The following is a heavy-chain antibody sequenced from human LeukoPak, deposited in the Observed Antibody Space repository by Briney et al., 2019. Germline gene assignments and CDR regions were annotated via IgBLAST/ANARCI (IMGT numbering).Heavy chain of an antibody. CDR3: TTNLQRGSGWSPNWFDP. V-gene: IGHV3-15*01. CDR1: GFTFSNAW. CDR2: IKSKTDGGTT. D-gene: IGHD6-19*01. J-gene: IGHJ5*02. Sequence: GGSLRLSCAASGFTFSNAWMSWVRQAPGKGLEGVGRIKSKTDGGTTDYAAPVKGRFTISRDDSKNTLYLQMNSLKTEDTAVYYCTTNLQRGSGWSPNWFDPWGQGTLVTVSS.